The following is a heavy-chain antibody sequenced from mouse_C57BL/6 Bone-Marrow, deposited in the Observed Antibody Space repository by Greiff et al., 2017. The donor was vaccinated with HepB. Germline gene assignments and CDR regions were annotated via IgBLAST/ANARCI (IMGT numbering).Heavy chain of an antibody. CDR3: ARRANWDLYFDY. Sequence: EVQVVESGGGLVKPGGSLKLSCAASGFTFSDYGMHWVRQAPEKGLEWVAYISSGSSTIYYADTVKGRFTISRDNAKNTLFLQMTSLRSEDTAMYYCARRANWDLYFDYWGQGTTLTVSS. V-gene: IGHV5-17*01. D-gene: IGHD4-1*01. CDR1: GFTFSDYG. CDR2: ISSGSSTI. J-gene: IGHJ2*01.